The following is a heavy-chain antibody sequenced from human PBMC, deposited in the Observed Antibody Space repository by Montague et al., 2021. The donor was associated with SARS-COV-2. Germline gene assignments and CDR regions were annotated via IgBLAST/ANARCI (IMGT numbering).Heavy chain of an antibody. J-gene: IGHJ4*02. CDR1: GDSISTDNW. CDR3: ARVKRGYYYGLGVSAHFDY. V-gene: IGHV4-4*02. Sequence: SETLSLTCVVSGDSISTDNWWTWVRLPPGKGLEWVGEIYHTGSTKYKPSLKSRVSMSVDTSKNQFSLNLSSVTAADTAVYYCARVKRGYYYGLGVSAHFDYWGQGTLVTVSS. CDR2: IYHTGST. D-gene: IGHD3-10*01.